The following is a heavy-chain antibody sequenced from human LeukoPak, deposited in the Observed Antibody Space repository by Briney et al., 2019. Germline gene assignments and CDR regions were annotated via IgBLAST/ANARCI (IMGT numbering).Heavy chain of an antibody. CDR3: ARDHRPGPYNWNDGGFDY. D-gene: IGHD1-1*01. Sequence: SVKVSCKASGGTFSSYAISWVRQAPGQGLEWMGGIIPIFGTANYAQKFQGRVTITADESTSTAYMELSSLRSEDTAVYYCARDHRPGPYNWNDGGFDYWGQGTLVTVSS. CDR1: GGTFSSYA. J-gene: IGHJ4*02. V-gene: IGHV1-69*13. CDR2: IIPIFGTA.